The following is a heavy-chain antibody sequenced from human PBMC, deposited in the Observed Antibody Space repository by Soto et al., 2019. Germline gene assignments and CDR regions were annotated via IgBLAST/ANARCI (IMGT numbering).Heavy chain of an antibody. CDR2: IYHSGST. Sequence: SETLSLTCAVSGGSISSGGYSWSWIRQPPGKGLEWIGYIYHSGSTYYNPSLKSRVTISVDRSKNQFSLKLSSVTAADTAVCYCARQGGDSSGADYYYYGMDVWGQGTTVTVSS. CDR3: ARQGGDSSGADYYYYGMDV. CDR1: GGSISSGGYS. D-gene: IGHD3-22*01. V-gene: IGHV4-30-2*01. J-gene: IGHJ6*02.